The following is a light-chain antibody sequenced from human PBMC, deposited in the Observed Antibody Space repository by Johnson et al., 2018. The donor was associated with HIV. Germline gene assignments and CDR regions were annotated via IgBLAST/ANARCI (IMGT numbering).Light chain of an antibody. J-gene: IGLJ1*01. Sequence: QSVLTQPPSVSAAPGQKVTISCSGSSSNIGNNYVSWYQQVPGAAPKLLIYDNSKRPSGIPDRFSGSKSGTSATLGITGLQTGDEADYYCGTWDSSLSAHFVFGTGTRVTV. V-gene: IGLV1-51*01. CDR3: GTWDSSLSAHFV. CDR2: DNS. CDR1: SSNIGNNY.